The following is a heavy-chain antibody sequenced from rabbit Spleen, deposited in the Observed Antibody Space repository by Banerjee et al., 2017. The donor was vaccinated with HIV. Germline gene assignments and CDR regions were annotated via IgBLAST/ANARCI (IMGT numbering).Heavy chain of an antibody. J-gene: IGHJ4*02. V-gene: IGHV1S69*01. Sequence: QSVEESGGRLVTPGTPLTLTCTVSGIDLSSYAITWVRQAPGKGLEWIGIIDGSSTTYYASWARGRFTISKTSTTVDLKITSPTTEDTATYFCARPIDDDYGDWYNFNIWAQAPSSPS. D-gene: IGHD2-1*01. CDR3: ARPIDDDYGDWYNFNI. CDR1: GIDLSSYA. CDR2: IDGSSTT.